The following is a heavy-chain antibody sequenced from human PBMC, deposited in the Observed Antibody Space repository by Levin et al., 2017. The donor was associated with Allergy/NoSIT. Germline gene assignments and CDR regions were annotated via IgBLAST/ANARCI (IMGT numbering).Heavy chain of an antibody. CDR2: INPYTGAT. Sequence: PGGSLRLSCKASGYTFTDYFIHWVRQAPGQGLEWMGWINPYTGATDYAQKFQGRVTMTRDTSISTAYMELSRVKSDDTAVYYCARQSGYDENYFYYYHMDVWGQGTTVTVSS. V-gene: IGHV1-2*02. CDR3: ARQSGYDENYFYYYHMDV. J-gene: IGHJ6*02. D-gene: IGHD5-12*01. CDR1: GYTFTDYF.